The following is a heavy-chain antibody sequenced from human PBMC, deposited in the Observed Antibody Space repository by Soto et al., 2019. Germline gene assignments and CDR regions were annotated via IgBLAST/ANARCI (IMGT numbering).Heavy chain of an antibody. CDR3: TRSLQTGSTFSGYAFDI. D-gene: IGHD1-7*01. J-gene: IGHJ3*02. CDR1: GFTFSGSA. V-gene: IGHV3-73*01. Sequence: EVQLVESGGGLVQPGGSLKLSCAASGFTFSGSAMHWVRQASGKGLEWVGRIRSKANSYATAYSASVKGRFTISRDDSNNTAYLPMNGLKTEDTAVYYCTRSLQTGSTFSGYAFDIWGQGTMVTVSS. CDR2: IRSKANSYAT.